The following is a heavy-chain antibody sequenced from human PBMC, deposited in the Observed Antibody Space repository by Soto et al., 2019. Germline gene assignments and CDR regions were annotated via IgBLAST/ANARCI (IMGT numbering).Heavy chain of an antibody. CDR1: GYTLTELS. Sequence: QVQLVQSGAEVKKPGASVKVSCKVSGYTLTELSMHWVRQAPGKGLEWMGGFDPEDGETIYAQKLQGRVTMTEDTSTDTAYMELSSLRSEDTAVYYCACYETPAAHKHYYYYGMDVWGQGTTVTVSS. J-gene: IGHJ6*02. CDR2: FDPEDGET. D-gene: IGHD2-2*01. CDR3: ACYETPAAHKHYYYYGMDV. V-gene: IGHV1-24*01.